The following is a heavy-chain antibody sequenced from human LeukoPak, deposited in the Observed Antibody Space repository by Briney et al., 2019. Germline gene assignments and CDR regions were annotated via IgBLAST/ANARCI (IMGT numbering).Heavy chain of an antibody. Sequence: SETLSLTCTVSGGSISSSSYYWGWIRQPPGKGLEWIGSIYYSGSTYYNPSLKSRVTISVDTSKNQFSLKLSSVTAADTAVYYCARSNISSWYNAGHFDYWGQGTLVTVSS. CDR1: GGSISSSSYY. CDR2: IYYSGST. J-gene: IGHJ4*02. V-gene: IGHV4-39*01. CDR3: ARSNISSWYNAGHFDY. D-gene: IGHD6-13*01.